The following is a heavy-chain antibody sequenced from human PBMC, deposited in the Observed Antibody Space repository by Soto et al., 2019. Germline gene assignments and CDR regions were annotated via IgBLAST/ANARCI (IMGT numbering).Heavy chain of an antibody. J-gene: IGHJ4*02. Sequence: SETLSLTCAVFGYPISSGYYWGWIRQSPGKGPEWIGSLYHSGSTYYNPSLKSRVTISVDSSKNQFSLRLTSVTAADTAVYYCARNSYYDFWSGYQWGFDVWGQGTVVTVSS. CDR1: GYPISSGYY. V-gene: IGHV4-38-2*01. D-gene: IGHD3-3*01. CDR2: LYHSGST. CDR3: ARNSYYDFWSGYQWGFDV.